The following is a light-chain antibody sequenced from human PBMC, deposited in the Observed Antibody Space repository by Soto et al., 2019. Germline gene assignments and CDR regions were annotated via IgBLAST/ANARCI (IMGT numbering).Light chain of an antibody. CDR3: CSYANGNTLL. Sequence: QSALTQPRSVSGSPGQSVTISCTGTSSDVGRYNYVSWYQQHPGKAPKVILYDVAERPSGVPNRFSGSKSGNTASLTISGLQTEDDSHYYCCSYANGNTLLFGGGTKVTVL. V-gene: IGLV2-11*01. J-gene: IGLJ2*01. CDR1: SSDVGRYNY. CDR2: DVA.